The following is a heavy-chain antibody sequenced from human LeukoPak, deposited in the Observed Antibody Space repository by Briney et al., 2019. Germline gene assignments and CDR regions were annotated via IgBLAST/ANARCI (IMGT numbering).Heavy chain of an antibody. Sequence: ASVKLSCKSSGYTFTSYGISWVRQAPGQGLELMGWISAYNGNTNYAQKLQGRVTMTTDTSTRTAYMELRSLRSEDTAVYYCARATLTTVHNWFDPWGQGTLVTVSS. CDR3: ARATLTTVHNWFDP. V-gene: IGHV1-18*01. CDR2: ISAYNGNT. J-gene: IGHJ5*02. CDR1: GYTFTSYG. D-gene: IGHD4-17*01.